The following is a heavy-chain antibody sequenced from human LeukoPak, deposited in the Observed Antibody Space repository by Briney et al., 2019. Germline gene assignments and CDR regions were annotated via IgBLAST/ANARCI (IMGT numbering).Heavy chain of an antibody. CDR3: AKPAYCCGGSCYSIGYFDY. D-gene: IGHD2-15*01. Sequence: QPGGSLRLSCAASGFILSSYAMSWVRQAPGKGLEWVSAISGSGGSTYYADSVKGRFTISRDNSKNTLYLQMNSLRAEDTAVYYCAKPAYCCGGSCYSIGYFDYWGQGTLVTVSS. V-gene: IGHV3-23*01. CDR2: ISGSGGST. J-gene: IGHJ4*02. CDR1: GFILSSYA.